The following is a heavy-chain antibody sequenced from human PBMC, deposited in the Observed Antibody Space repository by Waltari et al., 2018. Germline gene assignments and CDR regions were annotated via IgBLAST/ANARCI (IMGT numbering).Heavy chain of an antibody. CDR2: ISSSSSTI. Sequence: EVQLVESGGGLVQPGGSLRLYCAASGFTFSRYSMNWVSQAPGTGLEWVSYISSSSSTIYYGYYVKGRFNISRDKAKNSLYLQMNSRRAEATAVYDCARGYLTGRPLQQQPDYFDYWGQGTLVTVSS. CDR3: ARGYLTGRPLQQQPDYFDY. D-gene: IGHD6-13*01. J-gene: IGHJ4*02. CDR1: GFTFSRYS. V-gene: IGHV3-48*01.